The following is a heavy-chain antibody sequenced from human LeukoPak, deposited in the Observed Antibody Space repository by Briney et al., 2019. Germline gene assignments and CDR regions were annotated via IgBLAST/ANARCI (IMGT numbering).Heavy chain of an antibody. CDR1: GSTFSSYE. Sequence: GGSLRLSCAASGSTFSSYEMNWVRQAPGKGLEWDSYISSSGGTIYYADSVKGRFTISRDNAKNSLYLQMNSLRAEGTAVYYCARGPLPDYWGQGTLVTVSS. CDR2: ISSSGGTI. J-gene: IGHJ4*02. V-gene: IGHV3-48*03. CDR3: ARGPLPDY.